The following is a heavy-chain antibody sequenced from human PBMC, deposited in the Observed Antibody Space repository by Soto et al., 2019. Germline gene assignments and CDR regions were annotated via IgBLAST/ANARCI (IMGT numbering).Heavy chain of an antibody. Sequence: QLQLQESGPGLVKPSETLSLTCTVSGGSISSSSYYWGWIRQPPGKGLEWIGSIYYSGITYYNPSLKSRAPISVDTSKNQFPLKLSSVTAADTAVYYCARWTTVTSFDYWGQGTLVTVSS. J-gene: IGHJ4*02. D-gene: IGHD4-17*01. CDR3: ARWTTVTSFDY. V-gene: IGHV4-39*01. CDR2: IYYSGIT. CDR1: GGSISSSSYY.